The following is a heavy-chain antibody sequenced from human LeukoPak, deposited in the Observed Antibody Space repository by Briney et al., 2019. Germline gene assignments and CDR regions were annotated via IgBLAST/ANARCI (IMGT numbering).Heavy chain of an antibody. CDR1: GGTFSSYA. CDR3: ARTGSGGSFNWFDP. CDR2: IIPIFGTA. D-gene: IGHD2-15*01. Sequence: SVKVSCKASGGTFSSYAISWVRQAPGQGLEWMGGIIPIFGTANYAQKFQGRVTITADESTSTAYMELSSLRSEDTAAYYCARTGSGGSFNWFDPWGQGTLVTVSS. V-gene: IGHV1-69*01. J-gene: IGHJ5*02.